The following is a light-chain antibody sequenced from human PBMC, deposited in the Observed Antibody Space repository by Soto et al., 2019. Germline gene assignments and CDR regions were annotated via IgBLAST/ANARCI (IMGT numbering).Light chain of an antibody. CDR2: GAS. CDR3: QQYNNWPLT. J-gene: IGKJ5*01. Sequence: EVVLTQSPATLSLSPGEGATLSCRVSQSISSSYLSWYQQRPGQAPRLLIYGASTRATGIPARFSGSGRGSGTDFTLTISSLQPEDFAVYWCQQYNNWPLTFGPGTRLEIK. V-gene: IGKV3D-7*01. CDR1: QSISSSY.